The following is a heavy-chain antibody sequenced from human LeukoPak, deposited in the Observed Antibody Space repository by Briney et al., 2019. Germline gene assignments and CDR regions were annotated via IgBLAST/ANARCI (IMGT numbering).Heavy chain of an antibody. J-gene: IGHJ6*02. Sequence: SVTVSCKASGGTFSSYAISWVRQAPGQGLEWMGGIIPIFGTANYAQKFQGRVTITADESTSTAYMELSSLRSEDTAVYYCARALFGVVTPHYYYYGMDVWGQGTTVTVSS. V-gene: IGHV1-69*13. CDR2: IIPIFGTA. CDR3: ARALFGVVTPHYYYYGMDV. D-gene: IGHD3-3*01. CDR1: GGTFSSYA.